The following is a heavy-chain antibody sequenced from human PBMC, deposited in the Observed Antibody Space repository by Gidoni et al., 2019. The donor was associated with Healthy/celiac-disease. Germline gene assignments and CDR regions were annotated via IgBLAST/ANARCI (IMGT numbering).Heavy chain of an antibody. CDR3: ARDSLGLAVADLFDY. J-gene: IGHJ4*02. V-gene: IGHV3-30*04. CDR1: GFTFSSYA. D-gene: IGHD6-19*01. CDR2: ISYDGSNK. Sequence: QVQLVESGGGVVQPGRSLRLSCAASGFTFSSYAMHWVRQAPGKGLEWVAVISYDGSNKYYADSVKGRFTISRDNSKNTLYLQMNSLRAEDTAVYYCARDSLGLAVADLFDYWGQGTLVTVSS.